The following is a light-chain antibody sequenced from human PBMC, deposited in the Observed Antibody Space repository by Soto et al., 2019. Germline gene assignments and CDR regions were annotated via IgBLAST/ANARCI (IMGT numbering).Light chain of an antibody. J-gene: IGLJ1*01. CDR3: GSWDSSLTYV. V-gene: IGLV1-51*01. Sequence: QSALTQPPSVPAAPGQKVTISCSGSSSNIGNNFVTWYQQLPGTAPKLLIYDNNKRPSGIPDRFSGSQSGTSATLGITGLQTGDEAVYYCGSWDSSLTYVFGTGTKVTVL. CDR2: DNN. CDR1: SSNIGNNF.